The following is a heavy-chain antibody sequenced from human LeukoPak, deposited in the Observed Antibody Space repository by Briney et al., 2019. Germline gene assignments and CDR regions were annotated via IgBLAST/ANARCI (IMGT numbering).Heavy chain of an antibody. Sequence: ASVPVTLKASGYTFTEYYMHWVRQAPGQGLEWMGWINPNGGGTNYAQKIQGRVTMTRDTSITTDYLKLSRLRSDDTAVYFCARGGNWNSFDYWGQGTLVTVSS. V-gene: IGHV1-2*02. CDR3: ARGGNWNSFDY. J-gene: IGHJ4*02. D-gene: IGHD1-20*01. CDR2: INPNGGGT. CDR1: GYTFTEYY.